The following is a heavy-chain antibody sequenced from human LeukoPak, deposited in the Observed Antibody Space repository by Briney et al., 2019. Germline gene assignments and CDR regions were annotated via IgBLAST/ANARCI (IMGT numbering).Heavy chain of an antibody. D-gene: IGHD2-2*01. J-gene: IGHJ6*03. CDR2: IYSGGST. CDR3: ARVGDIVVVLAAMGVNYYYYYYMDV. Sequence: PGGSLRLSCAASGFTVSSNYMSWVRQAPGKGLEWVSVIYSGGSTYYADSVKGRFTISRDNSKNTLYLQMNSLRAEDTAVYYCARVGDIVVVLAAMGVNYYYYYYMDVWGKGTTVTVSS. V-gene: IGHV3-66*01. CDR1: GFTVSSNY.